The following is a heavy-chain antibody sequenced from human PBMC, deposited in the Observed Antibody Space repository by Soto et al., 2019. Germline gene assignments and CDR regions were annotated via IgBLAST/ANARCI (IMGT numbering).Heavy chain of an antibody. J-gene: IGHJ6*02. CDR2: IFWDGDR. CDR1: GFSLSTGGMG. D-gene: IGHD2-21*02. V-gene: IGHV2-5*02. Sequence: SGPTLVNPTQTLTLTCTFSGFSLSTGGMGVGWIRQPPGKAPEWLALIFWDGDRRYRPSLMSRLTIAKDTSKNQVVLTMTNMDPVDTATYYCVHSRCGGDCLQSYSSHYYYGMDIWGQGTTVTVSS. CDR3: VHSRCGGDCLQSYSSHYYYGMDI.